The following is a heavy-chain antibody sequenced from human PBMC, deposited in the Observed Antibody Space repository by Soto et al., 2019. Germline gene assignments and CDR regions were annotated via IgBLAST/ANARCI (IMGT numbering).Heavy chain of an antibody. CDR2: INSDGSST. Sequence: EVQLVESGGRLSSAWGSLRLSCAASGFTFSSYWMHWVRQAPGKGLVWVSRINSDGSSTSYADSVKGRFTISRDNAKNTLYLQMNSLRAEDTAVYYCARGGSLNWYFDLWGRGTLVTVSS. V-gene: IGHV3-74*01. D-gene: IGHD1-26*01. J-gene: IGHJ2*01. CDR3: ARGGSLNWYFDL. CDR1: GFTFSSYW.